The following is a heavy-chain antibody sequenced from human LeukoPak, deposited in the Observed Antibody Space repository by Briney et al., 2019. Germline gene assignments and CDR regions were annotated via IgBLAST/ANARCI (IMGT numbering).Heavy chain of an antibody. CDR3: TRDASMLGKY. Sequence: PGGSLRLSCAASGFTVISNYMSWVRQAAGKWLEWVAFIRSEAFGSSTEYAASVKATFTMSRDDSKSIDYLHMNRLKTEDTAVYYCTRDASMLGKYWGQGTLVTVSS. V-gene: IGHV3-49*04. J-gene: IGHJ4*02. CDR1: GFTVISNY. CDR2: IRSEAFGSST. D-gene: IGHD3-10*02.